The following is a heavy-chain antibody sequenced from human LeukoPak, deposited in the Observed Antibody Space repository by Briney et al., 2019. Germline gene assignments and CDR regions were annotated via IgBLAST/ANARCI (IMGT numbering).Heavy chain of an antibody. CDR3: ARRHAGQWLDYFDY. CDR1: GYTFTSCF. V-gene: IGHV1-46*01. CDR2: INPVTGAT. Sequence: ASVTVSFKASGYTFTSCFMHWVRQAPGQGLEWMGLINPVTGATTYAQKFQGRVTLTRDTSTSTVYMELSSLTSDDTAMYYCARRHAGQWLDYFDYWGQGTLVTVSS. D-gene: IGHD6-19*01. J-gene: IGHJ4*02.